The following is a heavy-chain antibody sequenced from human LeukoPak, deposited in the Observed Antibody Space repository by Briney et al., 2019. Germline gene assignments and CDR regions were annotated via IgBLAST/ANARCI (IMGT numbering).Heavy chain of an antibody. CDR1: GFTFSSYE. CDR2: ISGSGGST. J-gene: IGHJ4*02. CDR3: AKDSSGTVDY. V-gene: IGHV3-23*01. D-gene: IGHD3-22*01. Sequence: PGGSLRLSCAASGFTFSSYEMNWVRQTPGKGLEWVSAISGSGGSTYYADSVKGRFTISRDNSKNTLYLQMNSLRAEDTAVYYCAKDSSGTVDYWGQGTLVTVSS.